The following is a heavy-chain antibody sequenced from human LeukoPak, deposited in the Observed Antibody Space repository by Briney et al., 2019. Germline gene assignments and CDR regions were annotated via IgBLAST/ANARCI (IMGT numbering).Heavy chain of an antibody. CDR3: TRDGPYYYDNTGWFDP. CDR2: ISSSSSII. J-gene: IGHJ5*02. CDR1: GFTFSSYS. D-gene: IGHD3-22*01. Sequence: GGSLRLSCAASGFTFSSYSMNWVRQAPGKGLEWVSYISSSSSIIYHADSVKGRFTISRDNAKNSLYLQMNSLRAEDTAVYYCTRDGPYYYDNTGWFDPWGQGTLVTVSS. V-gene: IGHV3-48*04.